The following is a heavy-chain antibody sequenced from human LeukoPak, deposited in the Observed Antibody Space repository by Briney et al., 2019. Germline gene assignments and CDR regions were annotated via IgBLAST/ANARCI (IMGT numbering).Heavy chain of an antibody. J-gene: IGHJ4*02. V-gene: IGHV4-59*08. Sequence: SETLSLTCTVSGGSISSYYWSWIRQPPGKGLEWIGYIYYSGGTNYNPSLKSRVTISVDTSKNQFSLKLCSVTAADTAVYYCARHETALFDYWGQGTLVTVSS. CDR2: IYYSGGT. D-gene: IGHD5-18*01. CDR3: ARHETALFDY. CDR1: GGSISSYY.